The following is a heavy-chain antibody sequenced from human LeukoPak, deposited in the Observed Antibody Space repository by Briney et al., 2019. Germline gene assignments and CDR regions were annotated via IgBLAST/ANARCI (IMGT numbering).Heavy chain of an antibody. Sequence: PGGSLRLSCAASGFTFSPYTMHWFRQPPGKGLEWVSYINTGSTTIYCADSVKGRYTISRDNSKNTLYLQMNSLRAEDTAVYYCARDSSGIDYWGQGTLVTVSS. CDR1: GFTFSPYT. J-gene: IGHJ4*02. CDR3: ARDSSGIDY. V-gene: IGHV3-48*01. CDR2: INTGSTTI.